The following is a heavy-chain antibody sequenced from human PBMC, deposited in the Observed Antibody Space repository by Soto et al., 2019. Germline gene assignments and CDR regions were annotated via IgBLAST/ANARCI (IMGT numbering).Heavy chain of an antibody. Sequence: QVQLVQSGAEVKKPGSSVKVSCKASGGTFSSYAISWVRQAPGQGLEWMGGIIPIFGTANYAQKFQGRVTITASESTSTAYMELSSLRSEDTSVYYCARDDPGLAAAGTYYYYGMDVWGRGTTVPVSS. CDR2: IIPIFGTA. CDR3: ARDDPGLAAAGTYYYYGMDV. V-gene: IGHV1-69*01. J-gene: IGHJ6*02. CDR1: GGTFSSYA. D-gene: IGHD6-13*01.